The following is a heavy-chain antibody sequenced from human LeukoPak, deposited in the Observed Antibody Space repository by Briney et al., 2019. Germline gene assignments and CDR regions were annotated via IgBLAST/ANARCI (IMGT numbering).Heavy chain of an antibody. Sequence: GESLPHSCGASGFIHRNYWMQWVGPPPGRGLVGVSRINGYGRALNYADYVKGRFTITRGNDKDPLYLQLNNLRVDGPAVQYFRSPLYGDYTKNFDCGGQRTQVTVSS. J-gene: IGHJ4*02. CDR1: GFIHRNYW. CDR3: RSPLYGDYTKNFDC. CDR2: INGYGRAL. D-gene: IGHD4-17*01. V-gene: IGHV3-74*01.